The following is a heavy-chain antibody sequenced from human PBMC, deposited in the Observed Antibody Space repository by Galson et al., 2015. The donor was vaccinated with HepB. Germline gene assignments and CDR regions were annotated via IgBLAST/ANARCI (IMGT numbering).Heavy chain of an antibody. CDR3: AKEYSNSSPHFDY. J-gene: IGHJ4*02. Sequence: SGAEVKKPGESLRISCKGSGYSFTSYWISWVRQMPGKGLEWMGRIDPSDSYTNYSPSFQGHVTISADKSISTAYLQWSSLKASDTAMYFCAKEYSNSSPHFDYWGQGTLVTVSS. CDR2: IDPSDSYT. CDR1: GYSFTSYW. D-gene: IGHD6-6*01. V-gene: IGHV5-10-1*01.